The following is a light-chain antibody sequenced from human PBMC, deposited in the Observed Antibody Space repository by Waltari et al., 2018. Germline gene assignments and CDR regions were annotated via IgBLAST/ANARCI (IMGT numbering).Light chain of an antibody. Sequence: QSALTQPPSASGAPGQRVPITCPGSTSYIAGNYDSWYQQLPGAAPKPLIYRNDQRPSGVPDRFSGSKSGTSASLTISGLRSEDEADYFCAAWDDSLSGPVFGGGTKLAVL. J-gene: IGLJ2*01. CDR1: TSYIAGNY. CDR3: AAWDDSLSGPV. CDR2: RND. V-gene: IGLV1-47*01.